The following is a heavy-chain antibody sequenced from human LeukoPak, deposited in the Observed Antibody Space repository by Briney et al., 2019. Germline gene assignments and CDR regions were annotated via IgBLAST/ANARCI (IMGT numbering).Heavy chain of an antibody. J-gene: IGHJ2*01. CDR3: ARTLGGMTVERATGLDL. V-gene: IGHV1-18*01. Sequence: ASVKVSCKSSGYTFSTHGVTWVRQPPGQGLEWMGWICAYEGNTNYAQKFQDRVTMTTHTSTSTAYMELRSLTSDDTAVYYCARTLGGMTVERATGLDLWGRGTLVSV. CDR1: GYTFSTHG. CDR2: ICAYEGNT. D-gene: IGHD5-24*01.